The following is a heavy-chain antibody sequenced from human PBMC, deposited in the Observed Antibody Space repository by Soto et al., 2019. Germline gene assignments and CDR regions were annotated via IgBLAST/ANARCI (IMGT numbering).Heavy chain of an antibody. V-gene: IGHV3-48*03. CDR1: GFTFSSYE. CDR2: ISSSGSTI. J-gene: IGHJ6*02. Sequence: PGGSLRLSCAASGFTFSSYEMNWVRQAPGKGLEWVSYISSSGSTIYYADSVKGRFTISRDNSKNTLYLQMNSLRAEDTAVYYCARDYSSSPKRTGWNPTPYYYYGMDVWGQGTTVTVSS. CDR3: ARDYSSSPKRTGWNPTPYYYYGMDV. D-gene: IGHD6-13*01.